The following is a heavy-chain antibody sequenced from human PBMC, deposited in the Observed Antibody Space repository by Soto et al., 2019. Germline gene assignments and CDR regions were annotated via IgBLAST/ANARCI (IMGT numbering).Heavy chain of an antibody. J-gene: IGHJ4*02. Sequence: EVQLVESGGGLVQPGGSLRLSCAASGFTFSNHWMHWVRQAPGKGLVWVSRINSDGCTTTYADSVKGRFTISRDNAKNTLYLQLNSLRAEDTALYYCARGYSSGPDYWGQGTPVTVSS. CDR1: GFTFSNHW. CDR2: INSDGCTT. D-gene: IGHD6-19*01. V-gene: IGHV3-74*01. CDR3: ARGYSSGPDY.